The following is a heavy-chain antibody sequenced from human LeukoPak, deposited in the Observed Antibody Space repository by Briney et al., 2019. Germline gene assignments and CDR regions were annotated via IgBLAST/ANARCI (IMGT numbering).Heavy chain of an antibody. J-gene: IGHJ6*02. CDR2: IYYSRST. D-gene: IGHD6-19*01. CDR1: GGSISSYY. CDR3: ARAPGLSSGWKINYYYYGMDV. Sequence: SETLSLTCTVSGGSISSYYWSWIRQPPGKGLEWIGYIYYSRSTNYNPSLKSRVTISVDTSKNQFSLKLSSVTAADTAVYYCARAPGLSSGWKINYYYYGMDVWGQGTTVTVSS. V-gene: IGHV4-59*01.